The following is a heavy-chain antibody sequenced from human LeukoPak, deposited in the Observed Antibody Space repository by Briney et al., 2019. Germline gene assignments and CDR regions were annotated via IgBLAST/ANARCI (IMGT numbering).Heavy chain of an antibody. V-gene: IGHV4-34*01. Sequence: KPSETLSLTCAVYGGSFTGYYWSWIRQPPGQGLQWIAEVNHRGDTNYNPSVKGRVTISVDTSKNQFSLKVTSLTAADTAVYYCARGPTISETGYFDYWGQGTLVTVSS. CDR1: GGSFTGYY. J-gene: IGHJ4*03. CDR2: VNHRGDT. D-gene: IGHD1-1*01. CDR3: ARGPTISETGYFDY.